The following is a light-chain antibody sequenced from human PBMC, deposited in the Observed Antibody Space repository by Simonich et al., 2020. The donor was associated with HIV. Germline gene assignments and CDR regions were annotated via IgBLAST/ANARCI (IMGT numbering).Light chain of an antibody. CDR1: HTVLYFSNNKNY. CDR2: WAS. Sequence: DIVMTQSPDSLSVSLGERATIPIKSSHTVLYFSNNKNYLAWYQQKPGQPPKLLIYWASTRESGVPDRFSGSGSGTDFTLTISSLQAEDVAVYYCQQYYTTPYTFGQGTKLEIK. J-gene: IGKJ2*01. CDR3: QQYYTTPYT. V-gene: IGKV4-1*01.